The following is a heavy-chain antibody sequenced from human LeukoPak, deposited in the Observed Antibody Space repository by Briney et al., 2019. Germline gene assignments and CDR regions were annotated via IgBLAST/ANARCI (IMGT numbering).Heavy chain of an antibody. V-gene: IGHV3-11*04. Sequence: GRSLRLSWAASGFTFSDHYMSWIRQAPGKGLEWVSYIGDSGTPIYYADSVKGRFTVSRDNAKNSLFLRVDSLRAEDTAVYYCARDRRPSVYGGLDNWGQGTLVTVSS. D-gene: IGHD4/OR15-4a*01. CDR1: GFTFSDHY. CDR2: IGDSGTPI. CDR3: ARDRRPSVYGGLDN. J-gene: IGHJ4*02.